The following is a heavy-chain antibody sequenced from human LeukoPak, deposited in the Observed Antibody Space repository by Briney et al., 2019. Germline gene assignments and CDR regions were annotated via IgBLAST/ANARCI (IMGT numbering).Heavy chain of an antibody. CDR3: ARLSRPIWFGELTDNWFDP. J-gene: IGHJ5*02. CDR1: VYTFTSYG. D-gene: IGHD3-10*01. Sequence: ASVKVSFTASVYTFTSYGISWVRQAPGQGLEWMGWISAYNGNTNYAQKLQGRVTMTTDTSTSTAYMELRSLRSDDTAVYYCARLSRPIWFGELTDNWFDPWGQGTLVTVSS. V-gene: IGHV1-18*01. CDR2: ISAYNGNT.